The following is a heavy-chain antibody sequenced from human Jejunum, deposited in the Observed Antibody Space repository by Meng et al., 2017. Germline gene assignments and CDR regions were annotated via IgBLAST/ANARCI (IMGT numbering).Heavy chain of an antibody. Sequence: LKISCAASGFTFSSYAMNWVRQAPGKGLEWVSTISGSAGSTYYADSVKGRFTISRDNSKSTLYLQMDSLRAEDTAIYYCAKDRAGYNRPSDYWGQGTLVTVSS. V-gene: IGHV3-23*01. CDR2: ISGSAGST. CDR3: AKDRAGYNRPSDY. CDR1: GFTFSSYA. D-gene: IGHD5-24*01. J-gene: IGHJ4*02.